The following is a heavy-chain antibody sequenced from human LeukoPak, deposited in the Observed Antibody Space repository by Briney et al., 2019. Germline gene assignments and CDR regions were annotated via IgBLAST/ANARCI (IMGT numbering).Heavy chain of an antibody. CDR1: GGTFSSYA. CDR2: IIPIFGTA. J-gene: IGHJ3*02. CDR3: ASYYDSSGYYGDSFDI. D-gene: IGHD3-22*01. V-gene: IGHV1-69*13. Sequence: PVKVSCKASGGTFSSYAISWVRQAPGQGLEWMGGIIPIFGTANYAQKFQGRVTITADESTSAAYMELSSLRSEDTAVYYCASYYDSSGYYGDSFDIWGQGTMVTVSS.